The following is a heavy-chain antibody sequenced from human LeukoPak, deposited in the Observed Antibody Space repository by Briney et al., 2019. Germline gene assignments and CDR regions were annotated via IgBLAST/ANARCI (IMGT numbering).Heavy chain of an antibody. CDR3: ARSYCSSTSCYGGYYYYGMDV. CDR2: IYYSGST. J-gene: IGHJ6*02. Sequence: PSETLSLTCTVSGGSIISGGYYWSWIRQHPGKGLEWIGYIYYSGSTYYNPSLKSRVTISVDTSKNQFSLKLSSVTAADTAVYYCARSYCSSTSCYGGYYYYGMDVWGQGTTVTVSS. V-gene: IGHV4-31*03. D-gene: IGHD2-2*01. CDR1: GGSIISGGYY.